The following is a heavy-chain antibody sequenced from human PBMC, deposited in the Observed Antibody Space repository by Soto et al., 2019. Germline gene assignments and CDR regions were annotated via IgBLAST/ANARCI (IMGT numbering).Heavy chain of an antibody. V-gene: IGHV4-30-2*01. D-gene: IGHD4-17*01. CDR2: IYHSGST. CDR3: ARAHYGDYGYGMDV. CDR1: GGSSSSGGYS. Sequence: QLQLQESGSGLVKPSQTLSLTCAVSGGSSSSGGYSWSWIRQPPGKGLEWIGYIYHSGSTYYNPSLKGRVTISVDRSKNQFSRNLSSVTAADTAVYYCARAHYGDYGYGMDVWGQGTTVTVSS. J-gene: IGHJ6*02.